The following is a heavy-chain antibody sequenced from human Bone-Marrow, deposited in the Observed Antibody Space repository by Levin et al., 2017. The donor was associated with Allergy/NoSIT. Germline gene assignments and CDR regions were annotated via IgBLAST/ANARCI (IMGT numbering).Heavy chain of an antibody. Sequence: PGGSLRLSCAASGFTFSSYAMSWVRQAPGKGLEWVSAISGSGGSTYYADSVKGRFTIPRDNSKNTLYLQMNSLRAEDTAVYYCAKTPGPPVLRYFDWLLNFDYWGQGTLVTVSS. CDR3: AKTPGPPVLRYFDWLLNFDY. V-gene: IGHV3-23*01. D-gene: IGHD3-9*01. CDR2: ISGSGGST. J-gene: IGHJ4*02. CDR1: GFTFSSYA.